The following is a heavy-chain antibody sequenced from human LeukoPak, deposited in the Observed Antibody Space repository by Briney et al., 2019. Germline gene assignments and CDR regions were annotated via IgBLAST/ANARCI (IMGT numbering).Heavy chain of an antibody. CDR2: IKTTSDGGPT. CDR3: TTNDAFDI. Sequence: PGGSLRLSCAASEFSVSSNYMTWVRQAPGKGLEWVAQIKTTSDGGPTDYAAPVKGRFTISRDDSENMLYLQMNSLKTEDTAVYYCTTNDAFDIWGQGTMVIVSS. J-gene: IGHJ3*02. CDR1: EFSVSSNY. V-gene: IGHV3-15*01.